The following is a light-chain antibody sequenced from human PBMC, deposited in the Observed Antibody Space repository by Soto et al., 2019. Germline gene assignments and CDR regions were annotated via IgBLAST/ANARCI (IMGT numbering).Light chain of an antibody. V-gene: IGKV4-1*01. CDR3: LQYHSRPWT. J-gene: IGKJ1*01. CDR1: QTVLSSSSNKNL. CDR2: WAA. Sequence: DIVMTQSPDSLAVSLGERATINCKSSQTVLSSSSNKNLLAWYQQKPGQPPKLLIYWAAPRGSGVPDRFSGRGAGTDFTLTISRLQGEGVAVYYFLQYHSRPWTFGQGTKLAL.